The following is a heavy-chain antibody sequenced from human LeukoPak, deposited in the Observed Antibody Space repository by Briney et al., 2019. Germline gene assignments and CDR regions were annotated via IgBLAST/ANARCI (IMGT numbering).Heavy chain of an antibody. V-gene: IGHV5-51*01. CDR3: ARGSVSYNFDY. Sequence: PGESLKISCKASGYSFTTYWIAWVRQMPGKGLEWMGIIYPGVSDTRYSPSFQGQVTISADKSISTAYLQWSSLRASDTALYYCARGSVSYNFDYWAPGTLVTVS. D-gene: IGHD1-14*01. CDR1: GYSFTTYW. CDR2: IYPGVSDT. J-gene: IGHJ4*02.